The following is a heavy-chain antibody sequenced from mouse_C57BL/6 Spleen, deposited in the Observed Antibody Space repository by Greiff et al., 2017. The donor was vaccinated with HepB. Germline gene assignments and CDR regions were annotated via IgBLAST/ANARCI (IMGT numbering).Heavy chain of an antibody. D-gene: IGHD1-1*01. J-gene: IGHJ1*03. V-gene: IGHV10-1*01. Sequence: EVQVVESGGGLVQPKGSLKLSCAASGFSFNTYAMNWVRQAPGKGLEWVARIRSKSNNYATYYADSVKDRFTISRDDSESMLYLQMNNLKTEDTAMYYCVRLVTTVVATDWYFDVWGTGTTVTVSS. CDR2: IRSKSNNYAT. CDR3: VRLVTTVVATDWYFDV. CDR1: GFSFNTYA.